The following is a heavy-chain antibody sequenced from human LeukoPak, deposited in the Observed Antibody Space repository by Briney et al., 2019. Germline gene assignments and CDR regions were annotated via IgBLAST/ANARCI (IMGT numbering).Heavy chain of an antibody. CDR3: ARDRDPLAVAGDDAFDI. D-gene: IGHD6-19*01. V-gene: IGHV6-1*01. CDR1: GDSVSSNSAA. Sequence: SQTLSLTCAISGDSVSSNSAAWNWIRQSPSRGLEWLGRTYYRSKWYNDYAVSVKSRITINPDTSKNQFSLQLNSVTPEDTAVYYCARDRDPLAVAGDDAFDIWGQGTMVTVYS. CDR2: TYYRSKWYN. J-gene: IGHJ3*02.